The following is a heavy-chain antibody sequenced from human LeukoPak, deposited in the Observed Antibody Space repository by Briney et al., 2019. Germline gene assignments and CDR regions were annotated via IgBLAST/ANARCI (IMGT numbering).Heavy chain of an antibody. D-gene: IGHD3-3*01. CDR2: FDPEDGET. V-gene: IGHV1-24*01. Sequence: ASVKVSCKVSGYTLTELSMHWVRQAPGKGLEWMGGFDPEDGETIYAQKFQGRVTMTEDTSTDTAYMELSSLRSEDTAVYYCATYDFWSGRPRPALDYWGQGTLVTVSS. CDR1: GYTLTELS. CDR3: ATYDFWSGRPRPALDY. J-gene: IGHJ4*02.